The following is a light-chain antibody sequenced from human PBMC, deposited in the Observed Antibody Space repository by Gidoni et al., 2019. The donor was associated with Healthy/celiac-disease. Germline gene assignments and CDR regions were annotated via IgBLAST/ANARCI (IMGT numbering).Light chain of an antibody. Sequence: EIVLTQSPATLSLSPGEGATLSCRASQSVSSYLAWYQQKPGQAPRLLIYAASNRATGIPARFSGSGSGTDFTLTISSLEPEDFAVYYCQQRSNWPPTFGPGTKVDIK. CDR1: QSVSSY. CDR3: QQRSNWPPT. CDR2: AAS. J-gene: IGKJ3*01. V-gene: IGKV3-11*01.